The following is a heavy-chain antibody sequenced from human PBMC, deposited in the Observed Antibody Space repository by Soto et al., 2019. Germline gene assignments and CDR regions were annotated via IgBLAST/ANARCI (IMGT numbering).Heavy chain of an antibody. CDR3: ARHYQTLTGPFDY. V-gene: IGHV3-48*02. J-gene: IGHJ4*02. CDR1: GFTFSSYS. CDR2: ITTTSSTK. D-gene: IGHD3-9*01. Sequence: EVQLVESGGALVQPGGSLRLSCVASGFTFSSYSMNWVRQAPGKGLEWISYITTTSSTKYYADSVKGRFTISRDNAKNSLYLQMDSLRDEDTALYYCARHYQTLTGPFDYWGQGTLVTVSS.